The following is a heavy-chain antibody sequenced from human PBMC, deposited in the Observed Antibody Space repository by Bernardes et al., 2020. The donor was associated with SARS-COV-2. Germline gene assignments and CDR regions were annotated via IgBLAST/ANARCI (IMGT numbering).Heavy chain of an antibody. J-gene: IGHJ4*02. CDR3: AREMATIGSYYFDY. Sequence: SETLSLTCAVYGGSFSGYYWSWIRQPPGKGLEWIGEINHSGSTNYNPSLKSRVTMTRNTSISTAYMELSSLRSEDTAVYYCAREMATIGSYYFDYWGQGTLVTVSS. V-gene: IGHV4-34*10. CDR1: GGSFSGYY. CDR2: INHSGST. D-gene: IGHD5-12*01.